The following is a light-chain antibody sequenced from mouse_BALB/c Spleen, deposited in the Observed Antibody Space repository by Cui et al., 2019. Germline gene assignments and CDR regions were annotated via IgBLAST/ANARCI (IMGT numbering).Light chain of an antibody. CDR2: RTS. CDR3: QQWSSYPLT. CDR1: SSVSSSY. J-gene: IGKJ5*01. V-gene: IGKV4-58*01. Sequence: LLPHSPPIIAPSLGEKGTMTCSASSSVSSSYLHWYQQKSGASPKPLIHRTSNLASGVPARFSGSGSGTSYSLTISSVEAEDDATYYWQQWSSYPLTFGAGTKLELK.